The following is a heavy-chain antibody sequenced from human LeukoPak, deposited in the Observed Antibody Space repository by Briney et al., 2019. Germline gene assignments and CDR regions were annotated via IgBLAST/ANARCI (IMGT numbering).Heavy chain of an antibody. Sequence: ASVKVSCKASGYTFTGYYMHWVRQAPGQGLEWMGWINPNSGGTNYAQKFQGRVTMTKDTSISTAYMELSRLRSDDTAVYYCARALFRCSEWSYRSYYYYYMDVWGKGTTVTVSS. CDR2: INPNSGGT. CDR1: GYTFTGYY. CDR3: ARALFRCSEWSYRSYYYYYMDV. D-gene: IGHD3-3*01. J-gene: IGHJ6*03. V-gene: IGHV1-2*02.